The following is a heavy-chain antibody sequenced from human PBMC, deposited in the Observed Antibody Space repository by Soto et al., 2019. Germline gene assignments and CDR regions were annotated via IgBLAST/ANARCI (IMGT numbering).Heavy chain of an antibody. CDR2: IRPSGGGT. J-gene: IGHJ4*02. Sequence: ASVKVSCKASGYTFIDYYIQWVRQAPGQGLEWLGIIRPSGGGTEYAQSFQGRVTMTRDTSTSTVYMELTSLTSEDSAGCFCAREPKEGFYFDYWGQGTPVTVSS. V-gene: IGHV1-46*01. CDR3: AREPKEGFYFDY. CDR1: GYTFIDYY.